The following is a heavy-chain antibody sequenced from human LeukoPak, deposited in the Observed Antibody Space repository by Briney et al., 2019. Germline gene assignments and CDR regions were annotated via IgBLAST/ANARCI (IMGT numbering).Heavy chain of an antibody. CDR1: GYTFSNYV. D-gene: IGHD3-3*01. Sequence: GASVKVSCKASGYTFSNYVIHWVRQAPGQRLEWMGWINVGNGNTKYSQKFQGRVTITRDTSASTAYMELSSLRSEDTAPYYCARGLPSIWSSDNWFDPWGQGTLVTVSS. CDR2: INVGNGNT. V-gene: IGHV1-3*01. J-gene: IGHJ5*02. CDR3: ARGLPSIWSSDNWFDP.